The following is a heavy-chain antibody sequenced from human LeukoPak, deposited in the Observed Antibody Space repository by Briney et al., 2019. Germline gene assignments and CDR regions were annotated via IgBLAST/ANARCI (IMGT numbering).Heavy chain of an antibody. V-gene: IGHV3-64*01. CDR1: GFTFSSYA. Sequence: GGSLRLSCAASGFTFSSYAMHWVRQAPGKGLEYVSAISSNGGSTYYANSVKGRFTISRDNSKNTLYLQMGSLRAEDMAVYYCARGYSSSRYRSLIDYWGQGTLVTVSS. CDR3: ARGYSSSRYRSLIDY. D-gene: IGHD6-13*01. CDR2: ISSNGGST. J-gene: IGHJ4*02.